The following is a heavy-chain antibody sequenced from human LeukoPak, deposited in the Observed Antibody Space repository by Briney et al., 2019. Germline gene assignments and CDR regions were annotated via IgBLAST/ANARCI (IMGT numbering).Heavy chain of an antibody. J-gene: IGHJ3*02. CDR1: GYSISSKNW. Sequence: PSDTLSLTCAVSGYSISSKNWWAGTRQPPGKGLEWIGYIYYNGNTYYNPYNPSLTSRVTMSVDTSKNQFSLKLDSVTEIDTAMYYCARNQAVAANRGAFDIWGQGTMVTVSS. CDR2: IYYNGNT. CDR3: ARNQAVAANRGAFDI. V-gene: IGHV4-28*01. D-gene: IGHD6-19*01.